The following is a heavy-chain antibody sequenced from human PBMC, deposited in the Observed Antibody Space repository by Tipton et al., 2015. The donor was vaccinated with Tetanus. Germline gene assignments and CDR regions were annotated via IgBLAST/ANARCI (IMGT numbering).Heavy chain of an antibody. D-gene: IGHD1-26*01. J-gene: IGHJ4*02. Sequence: VKPSETLALTCAASGFTFSSYGMHWVRQAPGKGLEWVAVIWYDGSNKYYADSVKGRFTISRDNSKNTLYLQMNSLRAEDTAVYYCARVLDSGSYGGYFGYWGQVTLVAVSS. CDR1: GFTFSSYG. CDR2: IWYDGSNK. CDR3: ARVLDSGSYGGYFGY. V-gene: IGHV3-33*01.